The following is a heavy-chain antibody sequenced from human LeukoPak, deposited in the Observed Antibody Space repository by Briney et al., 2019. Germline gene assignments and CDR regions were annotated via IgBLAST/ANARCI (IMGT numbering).Heavy chain of an antibody. D-gene: IGHD5-12*01. CDR2: IKHDGSEK. J-gene: IGHJ3*02. V-gene: IGHV3-7*04. CDR1: AFTFSSYA. Sequence: GGSLRLSCAASAFTFSSYAMSWVRQAPGKGLEWVANIKHDGSEKYYVDSVKGRFAISRDNAKNSLYLQMNSLRAEDTAVYYCARALTGGYTFDAFDMWGQGTMVTVSS. CDR3: ARALTGGYTFDAFDM.